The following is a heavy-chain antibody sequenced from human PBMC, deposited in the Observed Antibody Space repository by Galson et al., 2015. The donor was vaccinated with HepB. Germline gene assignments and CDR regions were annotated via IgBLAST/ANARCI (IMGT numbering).Heavy chain of an antibody. CDR1: GYTFIDYA. CDR2: ISTYNGNT. Sequence: SVKVSCKASGYTFIDYAATWVRQAPGQGLEWVGGISTYNGNTNYAQKLQGRVTMTTYTSTSKAYMELMSLGSDDTSVYYCVSGMAATYDAFDVWGQGTRVTVSS. J-gene: IGHJ3*01. D-gene: IGHD5-24*01. CDR3: VSGMAATYDAFDV. V-gene: IGHV1-18*01.